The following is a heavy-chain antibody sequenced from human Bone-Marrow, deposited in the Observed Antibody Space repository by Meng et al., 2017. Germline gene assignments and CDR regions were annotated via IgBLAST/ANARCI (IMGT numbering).Heavy chain of an antibody. CDR1: GFTFSDYK. CDR2: ISSSGSNI. J-gene: IGHJ6*02. D-gene: IGHD3-10*01. CDR3: VRGKGGYGSLDV. V-gene: IGHV3-48*03. Sequence: GESLKISCAASGFTFSDYKMNWVRQAPGKGLEWASYISSSGSNIYYADSVKGRFTISRDNAKNSLYLQMNSLRAEDTALYYCVRGKGGYGSLDVWGQGTTVTVSS.